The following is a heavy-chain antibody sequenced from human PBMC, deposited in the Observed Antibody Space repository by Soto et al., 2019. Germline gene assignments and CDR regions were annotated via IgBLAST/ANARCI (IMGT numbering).Heavy chain of an antibody. J-gene: IGHJ6*02. CDR1: GYTFTSYG. CDR3: ARDTYYDFWGGSLSSGDYYYGMDV. V-gene: IGHV1-18*01. D-gene: IGHD3-3*01. Sequence: ASVKGSCKASGYTFTSYGISWVRQAPGQGLEWMGWISAYNGNTNYAQKLQGRVTMTTDTSTSTAYMELRSLRSDDTAVYYCARDTYYDFWGGSLSSGDYYYGMDVWGQGTTVTVSS. CDR2: ISAYNGNT.